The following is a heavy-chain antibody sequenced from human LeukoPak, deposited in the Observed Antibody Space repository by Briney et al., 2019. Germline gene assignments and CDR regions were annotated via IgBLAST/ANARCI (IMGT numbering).Heavy chain of an antibody. Sequence: GGSLRLSCAASGFTFSSYSMNWVRQAPGKGLEWVANIKQDGSEKYYVDSVKGRFTISRDSAKNSLYLQMNSLRAEDTALYYCARGARGAVAAFDYWGQGSLVTVSS. V-gene: IGHV3-7*01. J-gene: IGHJ4*02. CDR2: IKQDGSEK. CDR3: ARGARGAVAAFDY. D-gene: IGHD6-19*01. CDR1: GFTFSSYS.